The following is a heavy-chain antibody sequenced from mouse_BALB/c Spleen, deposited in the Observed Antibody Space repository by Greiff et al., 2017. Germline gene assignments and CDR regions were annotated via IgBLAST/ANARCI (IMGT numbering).Heavy chain of an antibody. V-gene: IGHV1-7*01. Sequence: VQLQQSGAELAKPGASVKMSCKASGYTFTSYWMHWVKQRPGQGLEWIGYINPSTGYTEYNQKFKDKATLTADKSSSTAYMQLSSLTSEDSAVYYCARSLSGDFAMDNRGQETSVTVSS. CDR2: INPSTGYT. D-gene: IGHD1-3*01. J-gene: IGHJ4*01. CDR3: ARSLSGDFAMDN. CDR1: GYTFTSYW.